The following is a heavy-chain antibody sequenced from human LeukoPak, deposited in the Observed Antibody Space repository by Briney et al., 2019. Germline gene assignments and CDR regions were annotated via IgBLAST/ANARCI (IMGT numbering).Heavy chain of an antibody. V-gene: IGHV4-59*08. Sequence: SETLSLTCTVSGGSISSYYWSWIRQPPGKGLEWIGYIYYSGSTNYNPSLKSRVTISVDTSKNQFSLKLSSVTAADTAVYYCARGTGCFLPSNYWGQGTLVTVSS. D-gene: IGHD3-9*01. CDR1: GGSISSYY. CDR3: ARGTGCFLPSNY. J-gene: IGHJ4*02. CDR2: IYYSGST.